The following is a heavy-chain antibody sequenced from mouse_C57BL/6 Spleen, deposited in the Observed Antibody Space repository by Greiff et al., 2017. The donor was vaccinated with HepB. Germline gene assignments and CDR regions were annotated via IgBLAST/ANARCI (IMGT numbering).Heavy chain of an antibody. CDR3: ARGTAQAYFDY. CDR1: GYSFTGYY. V-gene: IGHV1-43*01. Sequence: VHVKQSGPELVKPGASVKISCKASGYSFTGYYMHWVKQSSEKSLEWIGEINPSTGGTSYNQKFKGKATLTVDKSSSTAYMQLKSLTSEDSAVYYCARGTAQAYFDYWGQGTTLTVSS. CDR2: INPSTGGT. J-gene: IGHJ2*01. D-gene: IGHD3-2*02.